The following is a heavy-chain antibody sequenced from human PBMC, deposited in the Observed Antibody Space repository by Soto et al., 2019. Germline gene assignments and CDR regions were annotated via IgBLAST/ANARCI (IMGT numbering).Heavy chain of an antibody. CDR3: ARGADYYGSGSSTEFNYYYYGMDV. CDR2: IYYSGST. J-gene: IGHJ6*02. CDR1: GGSISSGGYY. V-gene: IGHV4-31*03. Sequence: PSETLSLTCTVSGGSISSGGYYWSWIRQHPGKGLEWIGYIYYSGSTYYNPSLKSRVTISVDTSKNQFSLKLSSVTAADTAVYYCARGADYYGSGSSTEFNYYYYGMDVWGQGTTVTVSS. D-gene: IGHD3-10*01.